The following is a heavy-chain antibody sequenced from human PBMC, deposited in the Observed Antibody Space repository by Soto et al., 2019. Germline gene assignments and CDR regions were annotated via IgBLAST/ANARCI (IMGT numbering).Heavy chain of an antibody. CDR1: GFTLTTYT. CDR2: INGRGNYK. CDR3: AREDGVVGATSAFDY. V-gene: IGHV3-21*01. D-gene: IGHD1-26*01. J-gene: IGHJ4*02. Sequence: PGGSLRLSRVASGFTLTTYTMNWVRQAPGMGLEWVASINGRGNYKYYTDSVEGRFTISRDNAENSLYLHMNSLGAEDTAVYYCAREDGVVGATSAFDYWGQGTLVTVSS.